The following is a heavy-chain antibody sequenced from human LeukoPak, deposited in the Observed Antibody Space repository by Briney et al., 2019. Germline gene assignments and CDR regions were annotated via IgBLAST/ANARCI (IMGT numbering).Heavy chain of an antibody. J-gene: IGHJ4*02. Sequence: GGSLRLSCAASGFTFGNYAMTWVRQAPGKGVEYVTSTSGIGGRSYYAASVQGRFTISRDNSRNTLYLQMNNLRIDDTAVYYCARGPRVPSPTYYFEFWGQGVLVTVSS. D-gene: IGHD2-2*01. CDR2: TSGIGGRS. V-gene: IGHV3-23*01. CDR3: ARGPRVPSPTYYFEF. CDR1: GFTFGNYA.